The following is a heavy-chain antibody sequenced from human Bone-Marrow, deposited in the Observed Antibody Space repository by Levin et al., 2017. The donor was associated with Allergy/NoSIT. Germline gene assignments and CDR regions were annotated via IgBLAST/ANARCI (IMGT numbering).Heavy chain of an antibody. V-gene: IGHV3-7*01. CDR3: ARGTSGSAY. CDR1: GFMFNTYW. Sequence: AGGSLRLSCAASGFMFNTYWMTWARQAPGKGLEWVASIKKDGSEKYYVDSVKGRFSISRDNAKNSLFLQMNTLRIEDTGVYYCARGTSGSAYWGQGTLVTVSS. CDR2: IKKDGSEK. J-gene: IGHJ4*02. D-gene: IGHD3-22*01.